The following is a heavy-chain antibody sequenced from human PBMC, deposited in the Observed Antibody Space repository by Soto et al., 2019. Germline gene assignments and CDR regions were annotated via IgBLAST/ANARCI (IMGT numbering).Heavy chain of an antibody. CDR1: GFSFSRYS. V-gene: IGHV3-30*18. CDR2: ISYEGDNK. CDR3: AKDTYYYDSSGYYVFDY. J-gene: IGHJ4*02. Sequence: PGGSLRLSCAASGFSFSRYSMNWVRQAPGKGLEWVAAISYEGDNKFHADSVEGRFTISRDNSKSTVYLQMNSLRAEDTAIYYCAKDTYYYDSSGYYVFDYWGQGALVTVSS. D-gene: IGHD3-22*01.